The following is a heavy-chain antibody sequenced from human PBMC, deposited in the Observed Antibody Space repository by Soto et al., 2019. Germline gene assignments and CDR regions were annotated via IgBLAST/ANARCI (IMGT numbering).Heavy chain of an antibody. Sequence: KTSETLSLTCTVSGGSISSGDYYWNWIRQPPGKGLEWLGYIYYSGSTYYNPSLKSRLTISVDTSKNQFSLKLSSVTAADTAVYYCARGVSHSPIDYYGSGTPNWFDPWGQGTLVTVSS. V-gene: IGHV4-30-4*01. CDR2: IYYSGST. J-gene: IGHJ5*02. CDR3: ARGVSHSPIDYYGSGTPNWFDP. D-gene: IGHD3-10*01. CDR1: GGSISSGDYY.